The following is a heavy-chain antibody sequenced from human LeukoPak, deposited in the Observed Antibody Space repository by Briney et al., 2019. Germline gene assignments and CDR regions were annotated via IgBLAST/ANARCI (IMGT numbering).Heavy chain of an antibody. CDR3: ASLSSSWNPRNFDY. D-gene: IGHD6-13*01. Sequence: SETLSLTCAVSGGSISSGGYSWSWIRQPPGKGLEWIGYIYHSGGTYYNPSLKSRVTISVDRSKNQFSLKLSSVTAADTAVYYCASLSSSWNPRNFDYWGQGTLVTVSS. CDR1: GGSISSGGYS. CDR2: IYHSGGT. V-gene: IGHV4-30-2*01. J-gene: IGHJ4*02.